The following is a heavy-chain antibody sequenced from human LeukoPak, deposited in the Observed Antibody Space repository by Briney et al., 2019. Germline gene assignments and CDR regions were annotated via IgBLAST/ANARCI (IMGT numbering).Heavy chain of an antibody. CDR3: ARAVVPAAIGRWFDP. V-gene: IGHV3-30*04. J-gene: IGHJ5*02. Sequence: GGSLRLSCAASGFTFSSYAMHWVRQAPGKGLEWVAVISYDGSNKYYADSVKGRFTISRDNSKNTLYLQKNSLRAEDTAVYYCARAVVPAAIGRWFDPWGQGTLVTVSS. D-gene: IGHD2-2*01. CDR2: ISYDGSNK. CDR1: GFTFSSYA.